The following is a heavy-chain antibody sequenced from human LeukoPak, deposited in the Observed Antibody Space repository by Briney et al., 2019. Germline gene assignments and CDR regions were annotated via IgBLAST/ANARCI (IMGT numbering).Heavy chain of an antibody. J-gene: IGHJ4*02. CDR1: GYSFSAYA. CDR3: ARSLYYFDSSGYYYPFNF. CDR2: VHGGNGNT. Sequence: ASVKVSCKASGYSFSAYAMHWVRQAPGQRLEWMGWVHGGNGNTKYSQKFQDRVTITRDTSASIAYMELSSLRSVDTAMYYCARSLYYFDSSGYYYPFNFWGQGTLVTVSS. D-gene: IGHD3-22*01. V-gene: IGHV1-3*01.